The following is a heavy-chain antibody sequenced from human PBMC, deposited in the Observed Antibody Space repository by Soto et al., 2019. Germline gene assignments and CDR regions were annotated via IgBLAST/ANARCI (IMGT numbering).Heavy chain of an antibody. CDR2: IWYDGSNK. D-gene: IGHD5-18*01. J-gene: IGHJ6*04. V-gene: IGHV3-33*01. CDR1: GISFRSSG. Sequence: QVQLVESGGGVVQPGRSLRLSCAASGISFRSSGMHWVRQAPGKGLEWVAVIWYDGSNKYYADSVRGRFTISRDNSKNTLLLQMDSVRGEDTAVYYCARDRRGYSDGPNREYYYGMDVGGEGTTVTVSS. CDR3: ARDRRGYSDGPNREYYYGMDV.